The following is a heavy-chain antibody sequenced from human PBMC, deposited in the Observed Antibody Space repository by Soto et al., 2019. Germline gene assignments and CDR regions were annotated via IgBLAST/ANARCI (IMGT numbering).Heavy chain of an antibody. CDR3: AKSSTAEYYYYGMDV. CDR2: ISYDGSKK. Sequence: QVYLVESGGGVVQPGRSLRLSCAVSGLTFSSYGMHWVRQAPGKGLEWVAVISYDGSKKYYADSVKGRFTISRDNSKNTVYLQMNSLRPEDTAVYYCAKSSTAEYYYYGMDVWGQGTKVTVSS. D-gene: IGHD4-4*01. V-gene: IGHV3-30*18. CDR1: GLTFSSYG. J-gene: IGHJ6*02.